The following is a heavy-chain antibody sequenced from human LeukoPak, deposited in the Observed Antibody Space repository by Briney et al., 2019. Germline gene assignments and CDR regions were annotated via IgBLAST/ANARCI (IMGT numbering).Heavy chain of an antibody. CDR3: VKIFFGGVHQGY. Sequence: GGSLRLSCAASGFTVSSNYMSWVRQAPGEGLEWVSIIYSGGSTYYADSVKGRVTISRDNSKNTLYLQMNSLRAEDTAVHYCVKIFFGGVHQGYWGQGTLVRVSS. D-gene: IGHD3-3*01. J-gene: IGHJ4*02. V-gene: IGHV3-66*01. CDR2: IYSGGST. CDR1: GFTVSSNY.